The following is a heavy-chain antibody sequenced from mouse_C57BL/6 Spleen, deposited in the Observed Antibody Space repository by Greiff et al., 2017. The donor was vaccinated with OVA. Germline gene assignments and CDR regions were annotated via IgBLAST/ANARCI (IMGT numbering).Heavy chain of an antibody. V-gene: IGHV2-2*01. CDR2: IWSGGST. D-gene: IGHD4-1*01. Sequence: QVQLKQSGPGLVQPSQSLSITCTVSGFSLTSYGVHWVRQSPGKGLEWLGVIWSGGSTDYNAAFISRLSISKDNSKSQVFFKMNSLQADDTAIYYCARTDWDGAYWYFDVWGTGTTVTVSS. J-gene: IGHJ1*03. CDR3: ARTDWDGAYWYFDV. CDR1: GFSLTSYG.